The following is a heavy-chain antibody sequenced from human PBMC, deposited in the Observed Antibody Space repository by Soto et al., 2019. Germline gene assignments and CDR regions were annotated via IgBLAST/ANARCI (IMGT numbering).Heavy chain of an antibody. CDR2: ISGSGDST. Sequence: EVQLLESGGGLVQPGGSLRLSCAASGFTFSSYAMSWVRQAPGKGLEWVSDISGSGDSTYYADSVKGRFTIARDNSKKTLYLQMNSVRAEYTAVYYCAKGSCELVRGWYFDLWGRGTLVTVSS. D-gene: IGHD2-2*01. J-gene: IGHJ2*01. V-gene: IGHV3-23*01. CDR3: AKGSCELVRGWYFDL. CDR1: GFTFSSYA.